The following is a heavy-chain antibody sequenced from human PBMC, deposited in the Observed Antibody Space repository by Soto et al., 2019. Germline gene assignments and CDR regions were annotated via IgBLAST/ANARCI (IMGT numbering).Heavy chain of an antibody. CDR2: IYYSGST. J-gene: IGHJ4*02. Sequence: ASETLSLTCTVSGGSISSYYWSWIRQPPGKGLEWIGYIYYSGSTNYNPSLKSRVTIPVDTSKNQFSLKLSSVTAADTAVYYCAREAAAGTLDYWGQGTLVTVSS. CDR3: AREAAAGTLDY. V-gene: IGHV4-59*01. D-gene: IGHD6-13*01. CDR1: GGSISSYY.